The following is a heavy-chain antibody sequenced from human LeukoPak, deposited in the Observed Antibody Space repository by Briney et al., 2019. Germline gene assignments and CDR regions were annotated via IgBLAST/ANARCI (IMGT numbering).Heavy chain of an antibody. CDR2: IRYDGSNK. D-gene: IGHD3-22*01. CDR1: GFTFSSYG. V-gene: IGHV3-30*02. J-gene: IGHJ4*02. CDR3: AKESYYDSSGYYSYFDY. Sequence: AGGSLRLSCAASGFTFSSYGMHWVRQAPGKGLEWVAFIRYDGSNKYYADSVKGRFTISRDNSKNTLYLQMNSLRAEDTAVYYCAKESYYDSSGYYSYFDYWGQGTLVTVSS.